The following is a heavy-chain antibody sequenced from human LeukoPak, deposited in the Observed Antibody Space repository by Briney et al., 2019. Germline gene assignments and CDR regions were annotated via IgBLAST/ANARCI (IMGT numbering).Heavy chain of an antibody. CDR3: ARDSVGATLY. D-gene: IGHD1-26*01. V-gene: IGHV4-61*02. CDR2: IYTSGST. J-gene: IGHJ4*02. CDR1: GGSISSSNYY. Sequence: PSETLSLTCSVSGGSISSSNYYWRWIRQPAGKGLEWIGRIYTSGSTNYNPSLKSRVTISVDTSKNQFSLKLSSVTAADTAVYYCARDSVGATLYWGQGTLGTVSS.